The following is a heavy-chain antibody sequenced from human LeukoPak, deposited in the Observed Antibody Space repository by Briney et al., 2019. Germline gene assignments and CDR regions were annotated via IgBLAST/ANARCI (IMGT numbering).Heavy chain of an antibody. Sequence: PGGSLRLSCAASGFTFSSYAMSWVRQAPGKGLEWVSAISGSGGSTYYADSVKGRFTISRDNSKNTLYLQMNSLRAEDTAVYYCAKDPHGSYWYNWFDPWGQGTLVTVSS. CDR2: ISGSGGST. V-gene: IGHV3-23*01. D-gene: IGHD1-26*01. J-gene: IGHJ5*02. CDR3: AKDPHGSYWYNWFDP. CDR1: GFTFSSYA.